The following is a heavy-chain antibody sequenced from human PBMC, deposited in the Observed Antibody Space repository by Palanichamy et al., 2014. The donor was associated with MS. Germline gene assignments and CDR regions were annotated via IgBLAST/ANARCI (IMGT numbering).Heavy chain of an antibody. J-gene: IGHJ6*02. CDR3: ARQIAARSVYYYYGMDV. CDR1: GGTFSSYA. Sequence: QVQLVQSGAEVKKPGSSVKASCKASGGTFSSYAISWVRQAPGQGLEWMGGIIPIFGTANYAQKFQGRVTITADESTSTAYMELSSLRSEDTAVYYCARQIAARSVYYYYGMDVWGQGTTVTVPS. D-gene: IGHD6-6*01. CDR2: IIPIFGTA. V-gene: IGHV1-69*01.